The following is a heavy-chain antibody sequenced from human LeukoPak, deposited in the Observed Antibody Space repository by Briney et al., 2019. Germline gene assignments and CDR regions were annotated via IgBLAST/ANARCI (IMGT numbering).Heavy chain of an antibody. D-gene: IGHD2-15*01. CDR2: IKQDGSEK. Sequence: GGSLRLSCAASGFTFSSYWMSWVRQAPGKGLEWVANIKQDGSEKYYVDSVKGRFTISRDNAKNSLYLQMNSLRAEDTAVYYCARELVVAATSSLFDPWGQGTLVTVSS. CDR1: GFTFSSYW. V-gene: IGHV3-7*01. J-gene: IGHJ5*02. CDR3: ARELVVAATSSLFDP.